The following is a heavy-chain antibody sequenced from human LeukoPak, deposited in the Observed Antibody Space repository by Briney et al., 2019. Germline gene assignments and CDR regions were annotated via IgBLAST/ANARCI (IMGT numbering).Heavy chain of an antibody. D-gene: IGHD4-17*01. CDR1: GFTVSRNY. V-gene: IGHV3-9*01. J-gene: IGHJ6*02. Sequence: PGGSLRLSCAASGFTVSRNYMNWVRQTPGKGLEWVSGISWNSGSIGYADSVKGRFTISRDNAKNSLYLQMNSLRAEDTALYYCAKANYGDPQYYYYGMDVWGQGTTVTVCS. CDR2: ISWNSGSI. CDR3: AKANYGDPQYYYYGMDV.